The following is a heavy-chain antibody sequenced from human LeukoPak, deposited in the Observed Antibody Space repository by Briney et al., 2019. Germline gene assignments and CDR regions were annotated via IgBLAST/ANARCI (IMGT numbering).Heavy chain of an antibody. D-gene: IGHD2-15*01. CDR1: GGSISSYY. CDR2: IYYSGST. CDR3: ARTPYGGFDY. Sequence: SETLSLTCTVSGGSISSYYWSWIRQPPGKGLEWIGYIYYSGSTNYNPSLESRVTISVDTSKNQFSLKLSSVTAADTAVYYCARTPYGGFDYWGQGTLVTVSS. J-gene: IGHJ4*02. V-gene: IGHV4-59*01.